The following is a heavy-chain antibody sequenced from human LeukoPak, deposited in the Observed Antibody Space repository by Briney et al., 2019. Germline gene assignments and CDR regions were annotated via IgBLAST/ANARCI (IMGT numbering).Heavy chain of an antibody. CDR2: IYYSGST. CDR1: GGSFSGYY. D-gene: IGHD3-10*01. CDR3: AKDRGEFHYSGMDV. V-gene: IGHV4-34*01. J-gene: IGHJ6*02. Sequence: SETLSLTCAVYGGSFSGYYWSWIRQPPGKGLEWIGSIYYSGSTYYNPSLKSRVTISVDTSKNQFSLKLSSVTAADTAVYYCAKDRGEFHYSGMDVWGQGTTVTVSS.